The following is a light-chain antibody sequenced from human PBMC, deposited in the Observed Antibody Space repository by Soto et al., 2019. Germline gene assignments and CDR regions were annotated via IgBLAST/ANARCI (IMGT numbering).Light chain of an antibody. Sequence: QSVLAQPASVSGSPGQSITISCTGTSSDVGAYNYVSWYQQHPGKAPKLMIYEVSNRPSGVSNRFSGSKPGNTASLTISGLQAEDEADYYCSSYTSSSTYVFGTGTKV. V-gene: IGLV2-14*01. J-gene: IGLJ1*01. CDR2: EVS. CDR1: SSDVGAYNY. CDR3: SSYTSSSTYV.